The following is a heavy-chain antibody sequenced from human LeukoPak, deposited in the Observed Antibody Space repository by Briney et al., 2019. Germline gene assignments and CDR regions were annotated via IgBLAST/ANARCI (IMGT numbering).Heavy chain of an antibody. CDR2: INHSGST. CDR1: GGSFSDYY. D-gene: IGHD5-18*01. J-gene: IGHJ4*02. Sequence: PSETLSLTCAVYGGSFSDYYWSWIRQPPGKGLEWIGEINHSGSTNYNPSLKSRVTISVDTSKNQFSLKLSSVTAADTAVYYCARGGGTAMATNDYWGQGTLVTVSS. CDR3: ARGGGTAMATNDY. V-gene: IGHV4-34*01.